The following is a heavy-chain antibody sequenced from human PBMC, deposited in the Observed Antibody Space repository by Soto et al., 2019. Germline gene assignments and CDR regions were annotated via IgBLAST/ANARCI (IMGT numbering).Heavy chain of an antibody. D-gene: IGHD3-22*01. CDR2: VYYGGST. CDR3: AYCYSYHSDGYCFYYYTMDV. J-gene: IGHJ6*02. CDR1: GGSISSSSYY. V-gene: IGHV4-39*01. Sequence: PSETLSLTCTVSGGSISSSSYYWGRIRQPPGKGLEWIGNVYYGGSTYYNPSLKSRVTISVETSKSQFSLKLSSDSAADTAVYYCAYCYSYHSDGYCFYYYTMDVWGQGTMVTVSS.